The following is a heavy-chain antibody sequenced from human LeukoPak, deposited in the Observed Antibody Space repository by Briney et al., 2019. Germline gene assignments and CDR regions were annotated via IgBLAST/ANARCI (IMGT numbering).Heavy chain of an antibody. Sequence: GGSLRLSCAASGFTFSSYSMKWVRQAPGKGLEWVSSIISSSSYIYYADSVKGRFTISRDNPKNSLYLQMNSLRAADTAVYYCATDLAGYYYYYGMDVWGQGTTVTVSS. CDR1: GFTFSSYS. J-gene: IGHJ6*02. D-gene: IGHD3-10*01. CDR2: IISSSSYI. V-gene: IGHV3-21*01. CDR3: ATDLAGYYYYYGMDV.